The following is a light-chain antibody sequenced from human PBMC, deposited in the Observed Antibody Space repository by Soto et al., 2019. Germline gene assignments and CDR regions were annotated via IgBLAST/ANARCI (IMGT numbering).Light chain of an antibody. CDR1: QSVLHSSNNKNY. CDR2: WAS. J-gene: IGKJ4*01. CDR3: QQSYTIPVT. V-gene: IGKV4-1*01. Sequence: DIVMTQSPDFLAVSLGERATINCKSSQSVLHSSNNKNYLTWYQQKPGQPPKLLIYWASTRESGVPDRFSGSGSGTDFTLTISSLQAEDVAVYYCQQSYTIPVTFGGGTKVEI.